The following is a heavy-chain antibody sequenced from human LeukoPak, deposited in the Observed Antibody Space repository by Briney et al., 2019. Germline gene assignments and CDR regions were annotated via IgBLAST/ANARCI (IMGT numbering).Heavy chain of an antibody. CDR2: ITTHNGNT. Sequence: ASVKVSCKASGYTFTTYTITWVRQAPGQGLQWMGWITTHNGNTDYAQKFQDRITMTTDTSTSTAYMELRSLRSDDTAVYYCARVATVVTRAFDFWGQGTIVTVSS. V-gene: IGHV1-18*01. D-gene: IGHD4-23*01. J-gene: IGHJ3*01. CDR1: GYTFTTYT. CDR3: ARVATVVTRAFDF.